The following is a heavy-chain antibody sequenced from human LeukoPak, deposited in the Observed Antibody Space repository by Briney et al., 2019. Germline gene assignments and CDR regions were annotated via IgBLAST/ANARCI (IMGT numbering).Heavy chain of an antibody. J-gene: IGHJ4*02. D-gene: IGHD2-2*01. V-gene: IGHV4-59*01. Sequence: SETLSLTCTVSGGSISSYYWSWIRQPPGKGLEWIGYIYYSGSTNYNPSLKSRVTISVDMSKNQFSLKLSSVTAADTAVYYCATLGYCSGTSCSRPRWGQGTLVTVSS. CDR1: GGSISSYY. CDR2: IYYSGST. CDR3: ATLGYCSGTSCSRPR.